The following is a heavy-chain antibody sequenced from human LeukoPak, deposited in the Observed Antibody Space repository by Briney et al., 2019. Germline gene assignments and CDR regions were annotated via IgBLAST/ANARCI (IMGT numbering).Heavy chain of an antibody. CDR2: IIPILGIA. D-gene: IGHD3-22*01. CDR3: AXXXXXXXXXXXSGYYYAY. Sequence: SVKVSCRASGGTFSSYAISWVRQAPGQGLEWMGRIIPILGIANYAQKLQGRVTITADKSTSTAYMELSSLRSEDTAVYYCAXXXXXXXXXXXSGYYYAYWGQGTLVTVSS. CDR1: GGTFSSYA. J-gene: IGHJ4*02. V-gene: IGHV1-69*04.